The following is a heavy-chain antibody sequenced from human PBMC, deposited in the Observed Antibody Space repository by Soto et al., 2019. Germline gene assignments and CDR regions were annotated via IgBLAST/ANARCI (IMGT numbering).Heavy chain of an antibody. CDR3: ARILKGGYDPYYSYYAMDV. D-gene: IGHD5-12*01. V-gene: IGHV2-70*01. CDR2: IDWDDDK. J-gene: IGHJ6*02. Sequence: SGPTLVNPTQTLTLTCTFSGFSPSTSGMCVSWIRQPPGKALEWLALIDWDDDKYYSTSLKTRLTISKDTSKNQVVLTMTNMDPVDTATYYCARILKGGYDPYYSYYAMDVWGQGTSVTLSS. CDR1: GFSPSTSGMC.